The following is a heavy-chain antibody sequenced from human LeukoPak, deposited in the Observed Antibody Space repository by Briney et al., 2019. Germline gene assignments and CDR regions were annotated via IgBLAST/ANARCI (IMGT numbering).Heavy chain of an antibody. CDR2: IYYSGGT. CDR3: ARERMSGMDV. CDR1: GGSISSYY. D-gene: IGHD2-8*01. V-gene: IGHV4-59*01. J-gene: IGHJ6*02. Sequence: SETLSLTCTVSGGSISSYYWSWIRQPPGKGLEWIGYIYYSGGTNYNPSLKSRVTISVDTSKNQFSLKLSSVTAADTAVYYCARERMSGMDVWGQGTTVTVSS.